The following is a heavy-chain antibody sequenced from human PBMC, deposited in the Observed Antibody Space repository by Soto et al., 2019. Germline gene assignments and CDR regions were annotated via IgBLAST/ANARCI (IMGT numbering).Heavy chain of an antibody. CDR3: ARHRHPRGTVGATSPLDP. V-gene: IGHV3-53*01. Sequence: GRSLRLSCAISGFSVSSNYLSWVRQAPGKGLEWVSVHYSGGSTYYADSVQGRFTISRDKSNNTLYLQMRRVRAETTAVDFCARHRHPRGTVGATSPLDPWGQGTQVTVSS. D-gene: IGHD1-26*01. CDR2: HYSGGST. CDR1: GFSVSSNY. J-gene: IGHJ5*02.